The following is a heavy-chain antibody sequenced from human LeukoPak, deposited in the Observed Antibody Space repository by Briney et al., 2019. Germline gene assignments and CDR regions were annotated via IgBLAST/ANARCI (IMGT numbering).Heavy chain of an antibody. CDR3: ARASSGWYGDY. CDR2: ISYDGSNK. CDR1: GFTFSSYA. V-gene: IGHV3-30-3*01. D-gene: IGHD6-19*01. Sequence: GGSLRLSCAASGFTFSSYAMHWVRQAPGKGLEWVAVISYDGSNKYYADSVKGRFTISRDNSKNTLYLQMNCLRAEDTAVYYCARASSGWYGDYWGQGTLVTVSS. J-gene: IGHJ4*02.